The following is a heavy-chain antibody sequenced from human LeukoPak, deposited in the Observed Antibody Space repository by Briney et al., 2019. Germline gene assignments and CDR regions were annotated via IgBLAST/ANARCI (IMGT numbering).Heavy chain of an antibody. CDR2: INHSGST. J-gene: IGHJ4*02. Sequence: SETLSLTCAVYGGSFSGYYWSWIRQPPGKGLEWIGEINHSGSTNYNPSLKSRVTISVDTSKKQFSLKLSSVTAADTAVYYCARVGAVAGPFDYWGQGTLVTVS. CDR3: ARVGAVAGPFDY. D-gene: IGHD6-19*01. CDR1: GGSFSGYY. V-gene: IGHV4-34*01.